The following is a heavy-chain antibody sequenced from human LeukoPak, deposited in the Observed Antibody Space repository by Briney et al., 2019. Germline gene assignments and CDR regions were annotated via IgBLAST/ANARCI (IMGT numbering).Heavy chain of an antibody. D-gene: IGHD3-22*01. CDR1: GGTFSSYA. Sequence: SVKVSCKASGGTFSSYAISWVRQAPGQGLEWMGRIIPILGIANYAQKFQGRVTMTRNTSISTAYMELSSLRSEDTAVYYCARADYYDSSGYWVGYYYYGMDVWGQGTTVTVSS. CDR3: ARADYYDSSGYWVGYYYYGMDV. J-gene: IGHJ6*02. V-gene: IGHV1-69*04. CDR2: IIPILGIA.